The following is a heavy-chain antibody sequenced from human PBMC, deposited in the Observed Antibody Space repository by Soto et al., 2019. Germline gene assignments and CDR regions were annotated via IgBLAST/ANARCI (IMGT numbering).Heavy chain of an antibody. CDR1: GFTVSSNY. V-gene: IGHV3-53*01. Sequence: RRLSCAASGFTVSSNYMSWVRQAPGKGLEWVSVIYSGGSTYYADSVKGRFTISRDNSKNTLYLQMNSLRAEDTAVYYCAAYGRDYYYGMDVWGQGTTVTVSS. CDR2: IYSGGST. D-gene: IGHD4-17*01. CDR3: AAYGRDYYYGMDV. J-gene: IGHJ6*02.